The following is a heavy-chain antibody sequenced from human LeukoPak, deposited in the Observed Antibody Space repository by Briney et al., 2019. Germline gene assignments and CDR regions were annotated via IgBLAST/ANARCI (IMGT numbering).Heavy chain of an antibody. J-gene: IGHJ3*02. D-gene: IGHD1-26*01. CDR3: ARGGSYLSAFDI. Sequence: PGGSLRLSCAASGFTFSNHGMNWVRQAAGKGLEWLSGVSPPGGGTYYADCVEGRFTISRDNCKNSLYLQMNSVRAEDTAVYYCARGGSYLSAFDIWGQGTMVTVSS. CDR1: GFTFSNHG. V-gene: IGHV3-23*01. CDR2: VSPPGGGT.